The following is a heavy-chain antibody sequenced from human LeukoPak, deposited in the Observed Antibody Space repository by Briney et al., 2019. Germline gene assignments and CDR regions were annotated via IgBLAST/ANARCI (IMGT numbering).Heavy chain of an antibody. D-gene: IGHD2-2*01. V-gene: IGHV1-2*02. CDR1: GYTFTGYY. J-gene: IGHJ3*02. Sequence: ASVKVSCKASGYTFTGYYMHWVRQAPGQGLEWMGWINPNSGGTNYAQKFQGRVTMTRDTSISTAYMELSRLRSDDTAVYYCARVLVPAATDDAFDIWGQGTMVTDSS. CDR3: ARVLVPAATDDAFDI. CDR2: INPNSGGT.